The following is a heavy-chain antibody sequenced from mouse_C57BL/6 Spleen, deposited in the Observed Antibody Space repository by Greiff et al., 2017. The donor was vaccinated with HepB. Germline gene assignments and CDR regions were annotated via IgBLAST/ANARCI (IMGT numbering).Heavy chain of an antibody. CDR2: ISSGSSTI. CDR1: GFTFSDYG. J-gene: IGHJ1*03. CDR3: ARPGYDWYFDV. Sequence: EVKVEESGGGLVKPGGSLKLSCAASGFTFSDYGMHWVRQAPEKGLEWVAYISSGSSTIYYADTVKGRFTISRDNAKNTLFLQMTSLRSEDTAMYYCARPGYDWYFDVWGTGTTVTVSS. D-gene: IGHD2-2*01. V-gene: IGHV5-17*01.